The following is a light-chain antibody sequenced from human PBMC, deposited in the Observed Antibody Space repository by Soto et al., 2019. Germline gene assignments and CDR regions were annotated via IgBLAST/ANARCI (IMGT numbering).Light chain of an antibody. V-gene: IGLV2-23*01. CDR3: CSYVGSSTLV. CDR2: EGS. Sequence: QSVLTQPASVSGSPGQSITISCTGTSSDVGSYNLVSWYQQHPGKAPKLMIYEGSKRPSGVSNRFSGSKSGNTASLTISGLQAEDEADYYCCSYVGSSTLVFGSWTKVTVL. CDR1: SSDVGSYNL. J-gene: IGLJ1*01.